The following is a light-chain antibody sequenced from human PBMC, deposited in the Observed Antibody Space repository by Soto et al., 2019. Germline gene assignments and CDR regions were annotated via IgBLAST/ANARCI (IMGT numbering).Light chain of an antibody. V-gene: IGKV3-11*01. Sequence: ENVLRQSPATMSLSPGERAALSCRASQSVSSYLAWYQQKPGQAPRLLIYDASNRATGIPARFSGSGSGTDFTLTISSLEPEDFAVYYCQQRSNWPPKYTFGQGTKLEIK. CDR2: DAS. J-gene: IGKJ2*01. CDR1: QSVSSY. CDR3: QQRSNWPPKYT.